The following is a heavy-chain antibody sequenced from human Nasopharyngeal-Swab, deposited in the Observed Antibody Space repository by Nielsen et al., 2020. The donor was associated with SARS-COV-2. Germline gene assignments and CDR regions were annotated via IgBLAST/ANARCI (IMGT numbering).Heavy chain of an antibody. Sequence: GESLKISCAAYGFAFSAYTMNWVRQAPGKGLEWVSSISGSGSSRYYAASLKGRFTISRDNAQNSLFPQINSLTAEDTAFYFCVRGDRRDYWGLGTLVTVSS. CDR1: GFAFSAYT. CDR2: ISGSGSSR. CDR3: VRGDRRDY. V-gene: IGHV3-21*01. J-gene: IGHJ4*02.